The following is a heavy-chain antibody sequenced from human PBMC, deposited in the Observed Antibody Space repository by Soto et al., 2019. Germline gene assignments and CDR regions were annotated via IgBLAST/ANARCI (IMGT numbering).Heavy chain of an antibody. V-gene: IGHV4-34*01. CDR1: GGSFSGYY. D-gene: IGHD2-8*01. CDR2: INHSGST. Sequence: PSETLSLTCAVYGGSFSGYYWSWIRQPPGKGLEWIGEINHSGSTNYNPSLKSRVTISVDTSKNQFSLKLSSVTAADTAVYYCARTGVDNWFDPWGQGTLVTVSS. J-gene: IGHJ5*02. CDR3: ARTGVDNWFDP.